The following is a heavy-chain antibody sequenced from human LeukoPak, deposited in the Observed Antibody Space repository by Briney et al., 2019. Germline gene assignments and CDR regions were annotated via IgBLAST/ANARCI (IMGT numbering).Heavy chain of an antibody. CDR3: ARDDFYSSGRGP. CDR2: ISSSSSTI. J-gene: IGHJ5*02. V-gene: IGHV3-48*04. Sequence: GGSLRLSCTASGFTFGDYAMSWFRQAPGKGLEWVSYISSSSSTIYYADSVKGRFTISRDNAKNSLYLQMNSLRAEDTAVYYCARDDFYSSGRGPWGQGTLVTVSS. D-gene: IGHD6-19*01. CDR1: GFTFGDYA.